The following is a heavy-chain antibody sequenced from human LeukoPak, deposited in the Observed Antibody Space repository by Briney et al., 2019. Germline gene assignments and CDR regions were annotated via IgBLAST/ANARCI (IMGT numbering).Heavy chain of an antibody. CDR1: GGSFSAYY. CDR2: INHSGST. Sequence: SETLSLTCVVYGGSFSAYYWSWIRQPPGKGLEWVAEINHSGSTNYSPSLKSRVTISVDTSKNQFSLKLSSVTAADTAVYYCARLRYNWNDAFRYFDYWGQGTLVTVSS. D-gene: IGHD1-1*01. CDR3: ARLRYNWNDAFRYFDY. J-gene: IGHJ4*02. V-gene: IGHV4-34*01.